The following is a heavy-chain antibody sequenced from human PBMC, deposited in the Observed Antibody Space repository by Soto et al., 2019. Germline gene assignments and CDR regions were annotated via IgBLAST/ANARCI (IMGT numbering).Heavy chain of an antibody. CDR2: INGDGTIT. V-gene: IGHV3-74*01. J-gene: IGHJ4*02. Sequence: EVQLVESGGGLVQPEGSLRLSCLASGFTFSRYWMHWVRQVPGKGLVWVSRINGDGTITTYADSVKGRFTISRDNAKNTFYLQINSLRVEDSAIYYCAREGAAIDYWGQGTLVTVSS. D-gene: IGHD5-18*01. CDR3: AREGAAIDY. CDR1: GFTFSRYW.